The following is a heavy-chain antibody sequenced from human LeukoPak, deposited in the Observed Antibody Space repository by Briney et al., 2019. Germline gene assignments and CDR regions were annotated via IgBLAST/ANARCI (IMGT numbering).Heavy chain of an antibody. CDR2: IYSGGST. CDR1: GFTVSSNY. D-gene: IGHD3-3*01. J-gene: IGHJ6*02. Sequence: GGSLRLSCAASGFTVSSNYMSWVHQAPGKGLEWVSVIYSGGSTYYADSVKGRFTISRDNSKNTLYLQMNSLRAEDTAVYYCARGGFLEWLYGMDVWGQGTTVTVSS. CDR3: ARGGFLEWLYGMDV. V-gene: IGHV3-66*02.